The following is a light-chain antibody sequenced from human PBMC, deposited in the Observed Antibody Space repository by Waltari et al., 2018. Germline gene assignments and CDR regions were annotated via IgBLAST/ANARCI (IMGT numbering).Light chain of an antibody. V-gene: IGKV3-20*01. CDR2: GAS. J-gene: IGKJ1*01. CDR3: QQYDSSTT. Sequence: DIVLTQSPGTLSLSPGERATLSCRASQSISNDYLAWYQQKPGQAPRLLIYGASTRATGIPDRFSCSGSGTDFTLTISRLEPEDFAVYFCQQYDSSTTFGQGTKMDIK. CDR1: QSISNDY.